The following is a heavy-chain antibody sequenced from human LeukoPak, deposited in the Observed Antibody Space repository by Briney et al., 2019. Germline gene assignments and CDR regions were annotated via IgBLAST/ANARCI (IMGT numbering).Heavy chain of an antibody. V-gene: IGHV4-59*01. CDR3: ARDAVGYCSSTSCYFSAFDI. D-gene: IGHD2-2*01. Sequence: SSETLSLTCTVSGGSISSYYWSWIRQPPGKGLEWIGYIYYSGSTNYNPSLKSRVTISVDTSKNQFSLKLSSVTAADTAVYYCARDAVGYCSSTSCYFSAFDIWGQGTMVTVSS. CDR2: IYYSGST. J-gene: IGHJ3*02. CDR1: GGSISSYY.